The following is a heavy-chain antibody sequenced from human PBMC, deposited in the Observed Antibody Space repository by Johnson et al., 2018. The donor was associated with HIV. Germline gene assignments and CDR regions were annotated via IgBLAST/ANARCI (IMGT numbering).Heavy chain of an antibody. Sequence: VQLVESGGGLVQPGGSLRLSCAASGFTFGSYWMSWVRQAPGKGLEWVANIKQDGSEKYYVDSVKGRFPISRDNSRNSVYLQMNSLRVEDTAVYNCARDGVVVVAGGWGAFDLRGQGTMVTVSS. CDR1: GFTFGSYW. CDR2: IKQDGSEK. V-gene: IGHV3-7*01. D-gene: IGHD2-15*01. J-gene: IGHJ3*01. CDR3: ARDGVVVVAGGWGAFDL.